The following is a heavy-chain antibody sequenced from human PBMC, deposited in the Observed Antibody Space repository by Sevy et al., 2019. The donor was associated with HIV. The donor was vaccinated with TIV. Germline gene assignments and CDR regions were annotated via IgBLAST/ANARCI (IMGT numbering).Heavy chain of an antibody. J-gene: IGHJ6*02. Sequence: GGSLRLSCAASGFTFSSYAMHWVRQAPGKGLEWVAVISCDGSNKYYADSVKGRFTISRDNSKNTLYLQMNSLRAEDMAVYYCARTGITMVRGAIIPDDYYSGMDVWGQGTTVTVSS. CDR1: GFTFSSYA. CDR2: ISCDGSNK. V-gene: IGHV3-30*04. D-gene: IGHD3-10*01. CDR3: ARTGITMVRGAIIPDDYYSGMDV.